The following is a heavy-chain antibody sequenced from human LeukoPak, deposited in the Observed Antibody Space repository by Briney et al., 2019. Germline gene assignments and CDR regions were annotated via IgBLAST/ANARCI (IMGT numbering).Heavy chain of an antibody. Sequence: GGSLRLSCAASVFTFSSYGMSWVRQAPGKGLEWEANIKQDGSEKYYVDSVKGRFTISRDNAKNSLYLQMNSLRAEDTAVYYCATGRYSSSSFFGYWGQGTLVTVSS. CDR1: VFTFSSYG. D-gene: IGHD6-6*01. J-gene: IGHJ4*02. CDR2: IKQDGSEK. V-gene: IGHV3-7*01. CDR3: ATGRYSSSSFFGY.